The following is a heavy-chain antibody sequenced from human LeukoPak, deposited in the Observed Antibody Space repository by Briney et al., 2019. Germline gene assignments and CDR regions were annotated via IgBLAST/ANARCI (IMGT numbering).Heavy chain of an antibody. CDR3: ARQSRDGSGSRGYSFDF. CDR2: NYPGDSDT. J-gene: IGHJ4*02. CDR1: PFVFTHNW. D-gene: IGHD3-10*01. Sequence: GPALQFYSLGSPFVFTHNWIGWVRPMPGKGLEWMGTNYPGDSDTRYSPSSEGQVAISVDESISTAYLQWSSLKASDTAMYYCARQSRDGSGSRGYSFDFWGQGTLVTVSS. V-gene: IGHV5-51*01.